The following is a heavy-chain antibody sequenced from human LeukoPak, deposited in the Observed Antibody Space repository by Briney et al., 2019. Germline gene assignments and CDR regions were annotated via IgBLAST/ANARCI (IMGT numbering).Heavy chain of an antibody. D-gene: IGHD6-25*01. CDR2: INTDGTST. CDR3: AREAATFDY. J-gene: IGHJ4*02. Sequence: PGGSLRLSCAASGFTFTTYWMHWIRQAPGKGLVWVSRINTDGTSTSYADSVKGRFTISRDNAKNTLYLQMNSLRAEDTAVYYCAREAATFDYWGQGTLVTVSS. CDR1: GFTFTTYW. V-gene: IGHV3-74*01.